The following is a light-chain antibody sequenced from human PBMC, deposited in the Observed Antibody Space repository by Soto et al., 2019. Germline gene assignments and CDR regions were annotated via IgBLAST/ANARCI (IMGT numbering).Light chain of an antibody. CDR3: QQRSNWPT. CDR1: QSVSGS. V-gene: IGKV3-11*01. Sequence: EIVLTQPPATLALSAGERATLSFRASQSVSGSLGWYQQKPGQAPRLIIYDASVRATGIPARFSGSGSGTDFTLTISSLEPEDFAVYYCQQRSNWPTFGQGRRLEIK. CDR2: DAS. J-gene: IGKJ5*01.